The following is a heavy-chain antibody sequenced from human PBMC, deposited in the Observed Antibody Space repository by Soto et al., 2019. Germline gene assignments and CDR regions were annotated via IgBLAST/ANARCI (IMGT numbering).Heavy chain of an antibody. Sequence: EVQLVESGGGLVKPGGSLRLSCAASGFTFSNAWMSWVRQSPGKGLEWVGRVKSKTDGGTTDYAAPVKGRFTISRDDSKNTLYLQMNSLNTEDTAVDYCTTVYGSGSYYLPTNYYYYYYMDVWGKGTTVTVSS. CDR2: VKSKTDGGTT. V-gene: IGHV3-15*01. D-gene: IGHD3-10*01. CDR1: GFTFSNAW. CDR3: TTVYGSGSYYLPTNYYYYYYMDV. J-gene: IGHJ6*03.